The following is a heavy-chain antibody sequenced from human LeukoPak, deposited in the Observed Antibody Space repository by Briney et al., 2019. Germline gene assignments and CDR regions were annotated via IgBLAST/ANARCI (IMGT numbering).Heavy chain of an antibody. CDR3: ARGRGCSSTSCYRPNYYYYYMDV. V-gene: IGHV4-59*12. D-gene: IGHD2-2*01. CDR1: GGSISSYY. CDR2: IYYSGST. Sequence: SETLSLTCTVSGGSISSYYWSWIRQPPGKGLEWIGYIYYSGSTNYNPSLKSRVTISVDTSKNQFSLKLSSVTAADTAVYYCARGRGCSSTSCYRPNYYYYYMDVWGKGTTVTVSS. J-gene: IGHJ6*03.